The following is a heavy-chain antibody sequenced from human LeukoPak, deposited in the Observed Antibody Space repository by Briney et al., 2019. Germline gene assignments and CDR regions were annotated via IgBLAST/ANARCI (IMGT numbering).Heavy chain of an antibody. J-gene: IGHJ4*02. V-gene: IGHV1-2*02. Sequence: ASVKVSCKAFEYTFTSNYMHWVRQAPGQGLEWMGWINPNSGGTNYAQKFQGRVTMTRDTSISTAYMELSRLRSDDTAVYYCARLTRKTNYYGSGSYGYWGQGTLVTVSS. CDR3: ARLTRKTNYYGSGSYGY. CDR1: EYTFTSNY. D-gene: IGHD3-10*01. CDR2: INPNSGGT.